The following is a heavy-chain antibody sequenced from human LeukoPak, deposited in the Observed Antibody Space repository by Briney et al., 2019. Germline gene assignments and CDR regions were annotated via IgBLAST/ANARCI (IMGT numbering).Heavy chain of an antibody. D-gene: IGHD3/OR15-3a*01. J-gene: IGHJ4*02. CDR2: IHYSGNT. Sequence: SETLSLTCTVSGGSISGSPYYWGWIRQPPGKGLEWIGSIHYSGNTYYKPSLKSRVTMSVDTSMNHFSLKLTSVTAADTAVYYCASPAPGSLGPFDYWGQGTLVTVSS. CDR1: GGSISGSPYY. CDR3: ASPAPGSLGPFDY. V-gene: IGHV4-39*07.